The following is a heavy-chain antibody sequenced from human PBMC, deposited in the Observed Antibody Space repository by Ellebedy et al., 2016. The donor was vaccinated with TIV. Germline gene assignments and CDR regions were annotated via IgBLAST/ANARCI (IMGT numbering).Heavy chain of an antibody. CDR2: IRYDGTNK. Sequence: PGGSLRLSCAASGFIFSSYGMHWVRQAPRKGLEWVAFIRYDGTNKFYADSVKGRFIISRDNSKNTLYLQMNSLRAEDTAVYYCARGRSFNWGQGTLVTVSS. CDR1: GFIFSSYG. D-gene: IGHD3-10*01. J-gene: IGHJ4*02. V-gene: IGHV3-30*02. CDR3: ARGRSFN.